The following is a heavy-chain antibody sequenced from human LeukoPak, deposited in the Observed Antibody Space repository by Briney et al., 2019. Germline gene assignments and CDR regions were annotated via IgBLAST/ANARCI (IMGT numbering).Heavy chain of an antibody. Sequence: GGALRLSCAASGFTFSSYSMNWVRQAPGKGVEGVSCISSSSSYIYYADSVKGRLTISRDNPKNSLYLQMNSLRAEDTAVYYCARAHNWKYGSFDFWGQGTLVTVSS. D-gene: IGHD1-7*01. J-gene: IGHJ4*02. CDR3: ARAHNWKYGSFDF. CDR2: ISSSSSYI. V-gene: IGHV3-21*01. CDR1: GFTFSSYS.